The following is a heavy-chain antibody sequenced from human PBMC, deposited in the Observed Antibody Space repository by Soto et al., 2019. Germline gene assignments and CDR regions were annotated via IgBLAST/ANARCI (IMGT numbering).Heavy chain of an antibody. J-gene: IGHJ6*02. V-gene: IGHV3-21*01. CDR2: ISSSSSYI. D-gene: IGHD3-10*01. CDR3: ASKPYGYYYYGMDV. Sequence: GGSLRLSCAASGFTFSSYGMNWVRQAPGKGLEWVSSISSSSSYIYDADSVKGRFTNARDNANKSLYLQRNSLSAEDTAVYYWASKPYGYYYYGMDVWGQGTTVTVSS. CDR1: GFTFSSYG.